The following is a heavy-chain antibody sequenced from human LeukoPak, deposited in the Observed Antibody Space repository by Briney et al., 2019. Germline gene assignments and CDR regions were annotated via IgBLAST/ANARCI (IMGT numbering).Heavy chain of an antibody. CDR1: GGSISSYY. D-gene: IGHD2-15*01. J-gene: IGHJ3*02. V-gene: IGHV4-59*01. Sequence: SETLSLTCTASGGSISSYYWSWIRQPPGKGLEWIGYIYYSGSTNYNPSLKSRVTISVDTSKNQFSLKLSSVTAADTAVYYCARGYCSGGSCHDAFDIWGQGTMVTVSS. CDR3: ARGYCSGGSCHDAFDI. CDR2: IYYSGST.